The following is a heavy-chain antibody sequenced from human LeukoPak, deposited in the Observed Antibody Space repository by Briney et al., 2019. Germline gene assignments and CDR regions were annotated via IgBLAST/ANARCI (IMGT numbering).Heavy chain of an antibody. D-gene: IGHD2-2*01. CDR2: IIPIFGTA. CDR3: ARDACSSTICSAGGNWFDP. Sequence: ALVKVSCKASGGTFSSYAITWVRQAPGQGLEWMGGIIPIFGTANYAQKSQDRVTITADESTSTAYMELSSLRSEDTAVYYCARDACSSTICSAGGNWFDPWGQGTLVTVSS. J-gene: IGHJ5*02. V-gene: IGHV1-69*13. CDR1: GGTFSSYA.